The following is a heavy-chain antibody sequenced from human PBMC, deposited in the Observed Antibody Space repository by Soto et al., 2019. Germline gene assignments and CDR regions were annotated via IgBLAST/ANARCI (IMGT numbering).Heavy chain of an antibody. V-gene: IGHV3-30*18. CDR2: ISYDGSNK. J-gene: IGHJ4*02. CDR1: GFTVSSYG. D-gene: IGHD5-18*01. CDR3: AKENQVGGYSYGYDY. Sequence: SLRVSCAAXGFTVSSYGMRWVRQAPGKGLEWVAVISYDGSNKYYADSVKGRFTISRDNSKNTLYLQMNSLRAEDTAVYYCAKENQVGGYSYGYDYWGQGTLVTVSS.